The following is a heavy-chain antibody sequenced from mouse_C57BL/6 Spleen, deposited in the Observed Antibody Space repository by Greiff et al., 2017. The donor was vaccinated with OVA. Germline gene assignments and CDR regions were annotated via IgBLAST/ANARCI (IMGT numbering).Heavy chain of an antibody. CDR2: IYIGNGYT. V-gene: IGHV1-58*01. D-gene: IGHD2-4*01. J-gene: IGHJ4*01. Sequence: VQLQQSGAELVRPGSSVKMSCKASGYTFTGYGIHWVKQRPGQGLEWIGYIYIGNGYTEYNEKFKGKATLTSDKSSSTAYMQLISLTSEDSAIYFCGRREDYGALDDWGKGTSVTVSS. CDR1: GYTFTGYG. CDR3: GRREDYGALDD.